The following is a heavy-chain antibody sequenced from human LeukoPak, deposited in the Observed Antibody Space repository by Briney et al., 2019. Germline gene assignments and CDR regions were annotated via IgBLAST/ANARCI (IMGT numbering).Heavy chain of an antibody. V-gene: IGHV3-13*04. CDR1: GFTLRRYD. J-gene: IGHJ3*02. D-gene: IGHD6-13*01. Sequence: PGGSLRLSCVGSGFTLRRYDLHWVRQGIGKGLEWVSSIGTAGDTYYPVSVKGRFTISRDDDKNSFYLQMNSLRAEDTAVYYCAGSSGDSSSWYTFRIWGQGTILTVSS. CDR3: AGSSGDSSSWYTFRI. CDR2: IGTAGDT.